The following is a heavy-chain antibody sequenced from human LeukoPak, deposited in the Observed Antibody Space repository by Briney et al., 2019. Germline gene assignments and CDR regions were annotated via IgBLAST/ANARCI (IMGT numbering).Heavy chain of an antibody. Sequence: GGSLRLSCAASGFTSSGYAMSWVRQAPGKGLEWVSAISGSDGSTYYADSVKGRFTISRDNSKNTLHLQMNSLRAEDTAVYYCAKDAKPYYYDSSGYYYAGAFDIWGQGTMVTVSS. J-gene: IGHJ3*02. CDR1: GFTSSGYA. D-gene: IGHD3-22*01. CDR2: ISGSDGST. V-gene: IGHV3-23*01. CDR3: AKDAKPYYYDSSGYYYAGAFDI.